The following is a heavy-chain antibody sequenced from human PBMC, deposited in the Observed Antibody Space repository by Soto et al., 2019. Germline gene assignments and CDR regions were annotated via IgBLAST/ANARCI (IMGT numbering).Heavy chain of an antibody. D-gene: IGHD6-13*01. CDR2: ISSTGSLT. Sequence: EVRLVESGGTLLQPGGSLRLSCAASGFTFSSYGMNWVRQAPEKGLEWVSYISSTGSLTQYADSVNGRFTISRDNGKNALYLQMSILRVEDTAVYYCARGGAARPDYWGQGTVVTVSS. CDR1: GFTFSSYG. CDR3: ARGGAARPDY. J-gene: IGHJ4*02. V-gene: IGHV3-48*01.